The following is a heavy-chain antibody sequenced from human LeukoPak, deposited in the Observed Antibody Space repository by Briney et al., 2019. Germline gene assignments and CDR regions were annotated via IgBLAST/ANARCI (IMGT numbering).Heavy chain of an antibody. Sequence: ASVKVSCKASGYTFTGYYMHWVRQAPGQGLEGMGWINPNSGGTNYAQKFQGRVTMTRDTSISTAYMELSRLRSDDTAVYYCARDMGDIVATIIPYWGQGTLVTVSS. CDR2: INPNSGGT. J-gene: IGHJ4*02. CDR3: ARDMGDIVATIIPY. V-gene: IGHV1-2*02. CDR1: GYTFTGYY. D-gene: IGHD5-12*01.